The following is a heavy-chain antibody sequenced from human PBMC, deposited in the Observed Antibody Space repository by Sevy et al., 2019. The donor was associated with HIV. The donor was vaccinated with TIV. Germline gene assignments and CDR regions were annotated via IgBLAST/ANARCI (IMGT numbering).Heavy chain of an antibody. CDR2: IIPIPGIP. CDR1: GGTFSSYA. J-gene: IGHJ5*02. CDR3: ARDASSYCTSYSCYGGWFDP. Sequence: ASVKVSWKASGGTFSSYAINWVRQAPGQGLEWMGRIIPIPGIPNYAQKFQGRVTITADKSTSTAYMELSSLRSEDTAVYYCARDASSYCTSYSCYGGWFDPWGQGTLVTVSS. D-gene: IGHD2-2*01. V-gene: IGHV1-69*04.